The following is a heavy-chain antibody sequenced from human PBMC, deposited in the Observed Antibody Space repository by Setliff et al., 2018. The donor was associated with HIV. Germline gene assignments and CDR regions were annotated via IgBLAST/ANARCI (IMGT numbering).Heavy chain of an antibody. CDR3: ARGHYGA. CDR2: IYDDGST. J-gene: IGHJ4*02. D-gene: IGHD4-17*01. V-gene: IGHV3-53*01. CDR1: GFTVTSAY. Sequence: GGSLRLSCAVSGFTVTSAYMRWVRQAPGRGLEWVSVIYDDGSTYYADSVKGRFTVSRDDSKNTLFLEMNSLRAEDTAVYYCARGHYGAWGQGTLVTVSS.